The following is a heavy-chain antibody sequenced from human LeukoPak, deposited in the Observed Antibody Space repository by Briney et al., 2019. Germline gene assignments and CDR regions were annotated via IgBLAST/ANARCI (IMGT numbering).Heavy chain of an antibody. Sequence: GGSLRLSCAASGFTFSSYEMNWVRQAPGKGLEWVSYISSSGSTIYYADSVKGRFTISRDNAKNSLYLQMNSLRAEDTAVYYCATDSSSWESKLNWFDPWGQGTLVTVSS. CDR3: ATDSSSWESKLNWFDP. D-gene: IGHD6-13*01. J-gene: IGHJ5*02. CDR1: GFTFSSYE. CDR2: ISSSGSTI. V-gene: IGHV3-48*03.